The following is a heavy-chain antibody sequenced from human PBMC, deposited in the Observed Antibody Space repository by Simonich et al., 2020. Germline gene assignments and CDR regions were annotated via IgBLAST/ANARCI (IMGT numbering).Heavy chain of an antibody. Sequence: EVQLVESGGGLVQPGGSLRLSCAASGFTFSSYWMHWVRQAPGEGLVVGPRINRDGSSTSYADSVKGRFTISRDNAKNTLYLQMNSQRAEDTAVYYCARDSSGWFDYWGQGTLVTVSS. CDR3: ARDSSGWFDY. J-gene: IGHJ4*02. CDR2: INRDGSST. D-gene: IGHD6-19*01. CDR1: GFTFSSYW. V-gene: IGHV3-74*01.